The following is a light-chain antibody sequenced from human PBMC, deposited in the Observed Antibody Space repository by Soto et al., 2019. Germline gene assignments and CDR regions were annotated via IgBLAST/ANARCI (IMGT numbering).Light chain of an antibody. CDR2: EVS. CDR1: ISDVGGYNY. V-gene: IGLV2-14*01. CDR3: SSYTGSNIV. Sequence: QSALTQPASVSGAPGQSITISCTGTISDVGGYNYVSWYQQHPGKAPKFMIYEVSNRPSGVSSRFSGSKSGNTASLTISGLQDEDEANYYCSSYTGSNIVFGGGTKLTVL. J-gene: IGLJ3*02.